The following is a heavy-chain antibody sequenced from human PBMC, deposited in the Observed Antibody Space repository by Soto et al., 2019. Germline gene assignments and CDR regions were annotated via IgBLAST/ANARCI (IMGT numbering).Heavy chain of an antibody. Sequence: SETLSLTCAVYGGSFSGHYWSWIRQPPGKGLEWIGEINHSGSTNCNPSLKSRFTISVDTSKNQFSLRLSSVTAADTATYYCATYLDQPNWFDPWGQGTLVTVSS. V-gene: IGHV4-34*01. D-gene: IGHD2-2*01. CDR1: GGSFSGHY. CDR2: INHSGST. CDR3: ATYLDQPNWFDP. J-gene: IGHJ5*02.